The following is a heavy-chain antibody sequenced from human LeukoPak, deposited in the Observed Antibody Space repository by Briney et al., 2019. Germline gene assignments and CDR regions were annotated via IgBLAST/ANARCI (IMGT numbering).Heavy chain of an antibody. J-gene: IGHJ5*02. Sequence: SVKVSFKASGFTFTSSAMQWVRQARGQRLEWIGWIVVGSGNTNYARKFQERVTITRDMSTSTAYMELSSLRSEDTAVYYCAADRRGYCDGDCFSAWGQGTLVTVSS. D-gene: IGHD2-21*02. CDR2: IVVGSGNT. CDR1: GFTFTSSA. V-gene: IGHV1-58*02. CDR3: AADRRGYCDGDCFSA.